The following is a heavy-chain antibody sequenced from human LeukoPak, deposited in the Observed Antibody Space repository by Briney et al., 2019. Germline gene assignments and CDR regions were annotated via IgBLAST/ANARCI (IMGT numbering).Heavy chain of an antibody. CDR1: GFTFSSYA. Sequence: GGSLRLSCAASGFTFSSYAMGWVRQAPGKGLEWVSGIQRDGSSPTYADSVKGRFTISRDNAKGSVYLQMNILRAEDTAVYYCSRGHYGPDYWGQGTLVTVSS. J-gene: IGHJ4*02. V-gene: IGHV3-74*01. CDR2: IQRDGSSP. CDR3: SRGHYGPDY. D-gene: IGHD3-16*01.